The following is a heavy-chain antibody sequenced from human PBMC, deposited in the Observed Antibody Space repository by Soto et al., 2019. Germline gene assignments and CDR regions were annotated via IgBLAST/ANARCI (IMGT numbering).Heavy chain of an antibody. V-gene: IGHV1-18*01. Sequence: ASVKVSCKASGYTFTSYGISWVRQAPGQGLEWMGWISAYNGNTNYAQKLQGRVTMTTDTSTSTAYMELRSLRSDDTGVYYCARAIYYDFWSGYYPYYFDYWGQGTLVTVSS. D-gene: IGHD3-3*01. J-gene: IGHJ4*02. CDR2: ISAYNGNT. CDR1: GYTFTSYG. CDR3: ARAIYYDFWSGYYPYYFDY.